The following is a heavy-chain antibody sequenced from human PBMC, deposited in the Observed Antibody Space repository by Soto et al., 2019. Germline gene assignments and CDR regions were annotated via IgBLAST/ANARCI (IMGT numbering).Heavy chain of an antibody. Sequence: GGSLRLSCAASGFTFSSYWMHWVRQASGKGLVWVSRISHDGSSTTYADSVQGRFTISRDNAKNTLYLQMHSLRAEDTAVYYCARVSCSSTSCKVPFDYWGQGTLVTVSS. CDR3: ARVSCSSTSCKVPFDY. CDR1: GFTFSSYW. J-gene: IGHJ4*02. D-gene: IGHD2-2*01. V-gene: IGHV3-74*01. CDR2: ISHDGSST.